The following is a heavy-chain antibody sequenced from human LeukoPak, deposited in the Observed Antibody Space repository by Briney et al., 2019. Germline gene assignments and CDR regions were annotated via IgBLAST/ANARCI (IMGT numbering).Heavy chain of an antibody. CDR2: IIPILGIA. CDR1: GGSFNSYV. CDR3: AGEVYYDSSGYFDY. V-gene: IGHV1-69*04. J-gene: IGHJ4*02. D-gene: IGHD3-22*01. Sequence: GASVKVSCKASGGSFNSYVITWVRQAPGQGLEWMGRIIPILGIANYAQKFQGRVTITADKSTSTAYMELSSLRSEDTAVYYCAGEVYYDSSGYFDYWGQGTLVTVSS.